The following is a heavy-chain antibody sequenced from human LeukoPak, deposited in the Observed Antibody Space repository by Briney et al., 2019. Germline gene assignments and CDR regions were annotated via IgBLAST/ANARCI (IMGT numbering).Heavy chain of an antibody. D-gene: IGHD5-18*01. CDR1: GYSISSGYY. Sequence: SETLSLTCTVSGYSISSGYYWGWIRQPPGKGLEWIGSIYHSGSTYYNPSLKSRVTISVDTSKNQFSLKLSSVTAADTAVYYCARRSYTYGPFDYWGQGTLVTASS. J-gene: IGHJ4*02. CDR2: IYHSGST. CDR3: ARRSYTYGPFDY. V-gene: IGHV4-38-2*02.